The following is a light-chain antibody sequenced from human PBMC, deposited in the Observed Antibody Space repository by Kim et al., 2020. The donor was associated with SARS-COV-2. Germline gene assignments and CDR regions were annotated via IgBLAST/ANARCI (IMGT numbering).Light chain of an antibody. CDR3: HQYDVWPYT. J-gene: IGKJ2*01. V-gene: IGKV3-15*01. Sequence: KVMTQSPATLSVSPGERATLSCRASHSISSNLAWYQQKPGQAPSLLIFGASTRATDIPARFSGTGSGTEFTLTISSLQSEDFAVYYCHQYDVWPYTFGQGTKLEIK. CDR2: GAS. CDR1: HSISSN.